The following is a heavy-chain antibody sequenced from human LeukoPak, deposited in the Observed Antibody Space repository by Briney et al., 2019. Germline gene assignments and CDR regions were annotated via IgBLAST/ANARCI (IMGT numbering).Heavy chain of an antibody. J-gene: IGHJ3*02. Sequence: ASVKVSCKASGYTFTAYYIHRVRQAPGQGLEWMGWINPNSGDTNLPQRFQGRVTMTRDTSIITAYMELSSLTSDDTGMYYCARGPTLGLDIWGQGTMVTVSS. V-gene: IGHV1-2*02. CDR2: INPNSGDT. CDR1: GYTFTAYY. CDR3: ARGPTLGLDI.